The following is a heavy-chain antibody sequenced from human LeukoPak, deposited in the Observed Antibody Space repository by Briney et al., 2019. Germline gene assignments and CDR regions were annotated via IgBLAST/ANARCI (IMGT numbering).Heavy chain of an antibody. CDR3: ARMPPDILTSPLNAFDI. J-gene: IGHJ3*02. D-gene: IGHD3-9*01. CDR2: IIPIFGTA. CDR1: GGTFSSYA. Sequence: SVKVSCKASGGTFSSYAISWVRQAPGQGLEWMGGIIPIFGTANYAQKFQGRVTITADESTSTAYMELSSLRSEDTAVYYCARMPPDILTSPLNAFDIWGQGTMVTVSS. V-gene: IGHV1-69*13.